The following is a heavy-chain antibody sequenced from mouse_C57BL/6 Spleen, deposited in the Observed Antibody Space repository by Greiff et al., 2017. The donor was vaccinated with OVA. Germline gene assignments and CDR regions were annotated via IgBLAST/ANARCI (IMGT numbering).Heavy chain of an antibody. J-gene: IGHJ2*01. D-gene: IGHD1-1*01. CDR1: GYTFTDYN. Sequence: EVQLQQSGPELVKPGASVKIPCKASGYTFTDYNMDWVKQSHGKSLEWIGDINPNNGGTIYNQKFKGKATLTVDKSSSTAYMELRSLTSEDTAVYYCATRDYGSSYDYFDYWGQGTTLTVSS. CDR2: INPNNGGT. CDR3: ATRDYGSSYDYFDY. V-gene: IGHV1-18*01.